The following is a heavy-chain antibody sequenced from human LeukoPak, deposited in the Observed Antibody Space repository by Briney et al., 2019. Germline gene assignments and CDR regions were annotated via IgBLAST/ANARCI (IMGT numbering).Heavy chain of an antibody. D-gene: IGHD3-9*01. CDR2: ISGSGGST. J-gene: IGHJ4*02. V-gene: IGHV3-23*01. CDR3: AKQSRAYDILTIVYFDY. CDR1: GFTFSSYG. Sequence: PGGSLRLSCAASGFTFSSYGMSWVRQAPGKGLEWVSAISGSGGSTYYADPVKGRFTISRDNSKNTLYLQMNSLRAEDTAVCYCAKQSRAYDILTIVYFDYWGQGTLVTVSS.